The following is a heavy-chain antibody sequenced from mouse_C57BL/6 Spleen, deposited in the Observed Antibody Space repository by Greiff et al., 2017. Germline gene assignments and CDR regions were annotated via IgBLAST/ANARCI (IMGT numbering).Heavy chain of an antibody. CDR2: FHPYNDDT. J-gene: IGHJ2*02. Sequence: QVQLQQSGAELVKPGASVKMSCKASGYTFTTYPIEWMKQNHGKSLEWIGNFHPYNDDTKYNEKFKGKATLTVEKSYSPVYLELSRLTSDDSTVFYCSWGFCGSSFDYWGQGTSLTVSS. CDR1: GYTFTTYP. D-gene: IGHD1-1*01. CDR3: SWGFCGSSFDY. V-gene: IGHV1-47*01.